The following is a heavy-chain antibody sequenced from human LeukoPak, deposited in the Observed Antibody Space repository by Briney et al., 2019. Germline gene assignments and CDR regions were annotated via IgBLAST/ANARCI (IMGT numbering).Heavy chain of an antibody. J-gene: IGHJ4*02. CDR1: GGSLSSSSYY. V-gene: IGHV4-39*07. Sequence: SEILSLTCTVSGGSLSSSSYYWGWFRPPPGKGLEWIGSIYYSGSTYYNPSLKSRVTISVDTSKNQFSLKLSSVTAADTAVYYCARVRSIPHDYFDYWGQGTLVTVSS. D-gene: IGHD2-2*02. CDR2: IYYSGST. CDR3: ARVRSIPHDYFDY.